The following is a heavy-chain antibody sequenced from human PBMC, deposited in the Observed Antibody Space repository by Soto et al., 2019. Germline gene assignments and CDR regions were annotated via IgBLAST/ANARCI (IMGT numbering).Heavy chain of an antibody. CDR2: ISYDGSNK. Sequence: GSLRLSCAASGFTFSSYAMHWVRQGPGKGLEWVAAISYDGSNKDYADSVRGRFTISRDNSKNTLNLQMNSLRAEDTSVYYCAREKEYSSSSNYYFGYWGQGTLVTVSS. J-gene: IGHJ4*02. CDR3: AREKEYSSSSNYYFGY. CDR1: GFTFSSYA. V-gene: IGHV3-30-3*01. D-gene: IGHD6-6*01.